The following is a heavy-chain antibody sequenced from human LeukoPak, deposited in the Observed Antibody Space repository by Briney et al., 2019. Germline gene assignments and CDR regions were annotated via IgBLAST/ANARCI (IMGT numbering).Heavy chain of an antibody. J-gene: IGHJ4*02. D-gene: IGHD1/OR15-1a*01. CDR1: GASIRSSY. CDR3: ARRSTNGPPYYLEY. Sequence: KSSETLSLTCNVSGASIRSSYWTWIRQPPGKGLEWIGYIYYSGSTNYNPSLKSRVSISVDTSNNQFSLKLNSVTAADTAVYYCARRSTNGPPYYLEYWGQGTPVTVSS. CDR2: IYYSGST. V-gene: IGHV4-59*08.